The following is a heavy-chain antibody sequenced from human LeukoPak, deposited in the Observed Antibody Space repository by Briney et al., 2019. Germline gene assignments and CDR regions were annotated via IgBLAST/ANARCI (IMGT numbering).Heavy chain of an antibody. J-gene: IGHJ4*02. Sequence: GRSLRLSCAASGFTFDDYAMHWVRQAPGKGLEWVSGISGSGGSTYYTDSVKGRFTISRDNSKNTLYLQMNSLRAEDTAVYYCAKVGALQYQLPPDWGQGTLVTVSS. D-gene: IGHD2-2*01. CDR1: GFTFDDYA. CDR2: ISGSGGST. V-gene: IGHV3-23*01. CDR3: AKVGALQYQLPPD.